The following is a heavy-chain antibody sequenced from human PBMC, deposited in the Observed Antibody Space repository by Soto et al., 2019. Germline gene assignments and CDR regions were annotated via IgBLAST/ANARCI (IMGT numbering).Heavy chain of an antibody. CDR3: TREYTSSRFDH. Sequence: GASVKVSCKASGGTFSSYAISWVRQAPGQGLEWMGGINPNSGVTNYAQKFQGWVTMTRDASMSTAYMELSRLGSDDTAVYYCTREYTSSRFDHWGQGSLVTVSS. CDR2: INPNSGVT. D-gene: IGHD6-6*01. V-gene: IGHV1-2*04. J-gene: IGHJ4*02. CDR1: GGTFSSYA.